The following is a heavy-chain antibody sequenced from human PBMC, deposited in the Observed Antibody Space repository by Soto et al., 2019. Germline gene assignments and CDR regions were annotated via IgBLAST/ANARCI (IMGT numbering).Heavy chain of an antibody. Sequence: ASVKVSCKASGYTFTSYGISWVRQAPGQGLEWMGWISAYNGNTNYAQKLQGRVTMTTDTSTSTAYMELRSLRSDDTAVYYCARDPNLWFWESSYYGMDVWGQGTTVTVSS. CDR1: GYTFTSYG. J-gene: IGHJ6*02. CDR2: ISAYNGNT. CDR3: ARDPNLWFWESSYYGMDV. V-gene: IGHV1-18*01. D-gene: IGHD3-10*01.